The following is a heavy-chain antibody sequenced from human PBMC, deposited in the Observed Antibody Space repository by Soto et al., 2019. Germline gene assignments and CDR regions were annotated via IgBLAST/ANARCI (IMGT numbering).Heavy chain of an antibody. CDR2: ISGSGGST. D-gene: IGHD4-17*01. V-gene: IGHV3-23*01. CDR3: AQEVSGDYREFDY. CDR1: GFTFSSYA. Sequence: QTGGSLGLSCAASGFTFSSYAMSWVRQAPGKGLEWVSAISGSGGSTYYADSVKGRFTISRDNSKNTLYLQMNSLRAEDTAVYYCAQEVSGDYREFDYWGQGTLVTVSS. J-gene: IGHJ4*02.